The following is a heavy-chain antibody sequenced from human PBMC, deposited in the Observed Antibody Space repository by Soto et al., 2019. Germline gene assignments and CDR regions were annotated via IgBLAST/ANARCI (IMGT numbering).Heavy chain of an antibody. Sequence: GGSLRLSCAASGFTFSNYAMSWVRQAPGKWLDWVSVIRGSGDTTYYADSVKGRFSISRDNSKNTLYLQVNSLRGEDTAVYYCAKHRWSPYYFFAMDVWGRGTTVTVSS. V-gene: IGHV3-23*01. CDR2: IRGSGDTT. J-gene: IGHJ6*02. D-gene: IGHD1-26*01. CDR3: AKHRWSPYYFFAMDV. CDR1: GFTFSNYA.